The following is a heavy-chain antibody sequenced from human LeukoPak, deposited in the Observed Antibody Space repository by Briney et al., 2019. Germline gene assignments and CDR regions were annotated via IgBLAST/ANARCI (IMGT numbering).Heavy chain of an antibody. Sequence: SQTLSLTCTVSGGSISSGDYYWSWIRQPPGKGLEWIGYIYYSGSTYYNPSLKSRVTISVDTSRNQFSLKLSSVTAADTAVYYCARGPPFSSSSPLYYYYGMDVWGQGTTVTVSS. V-gene: IGHV4-30-4*01. D-gene: IGHD6-6*01. CDR2: IYYSGST. CDR1: GGSISSGDYY. CDR3: ARGPPFSSSSPLYYYYGMDV. J-gene: IGHJ6*02.